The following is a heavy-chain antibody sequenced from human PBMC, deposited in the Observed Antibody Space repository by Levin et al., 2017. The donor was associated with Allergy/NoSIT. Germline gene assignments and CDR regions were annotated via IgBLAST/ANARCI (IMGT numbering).Heavy chain of an antibody. CDR2: ISSSGSTI. CDR1: GFTFSSYE. V-gene: IGHV3-48*03. J-gene: IGHJ4*02. CDR3: ARDGDLRYFDWLFHRTSLDY. D-gene: IGHD3-9*01. Sequence: GESLKISCAASGFTFSSYEMNWVRQAPGKGLEWVSYISSSGSTIYYADSVKGRFTISRDNAKNSLYLQMNSLRAEDTAVYYCARDGDLRYFDWLFHRTSLDYWGQGTLVTVSS.